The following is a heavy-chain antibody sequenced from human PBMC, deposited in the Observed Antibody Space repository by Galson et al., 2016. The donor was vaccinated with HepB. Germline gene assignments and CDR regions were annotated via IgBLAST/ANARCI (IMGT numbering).Heavy chain of an antibody. CDR2: IKSISDGGAI. CDR3: STGGRAYYYESIGYYLAY. J-gene: IGHJ4*02. V-gene: IGHV3-15*01. Sequence: SLRLSCAASGFSFTYAWMTWVRQAPGKGLEWIGRIKSISDGGAIDYAAPVEGRFTISRDDSKNTVHLQMSSLRTEDTAVYYCSTGGRAYYYESIGYYLAYWGQGALVTVSA. D-gene: IGHD3-22*01. CDR1: GFSFTYAW.